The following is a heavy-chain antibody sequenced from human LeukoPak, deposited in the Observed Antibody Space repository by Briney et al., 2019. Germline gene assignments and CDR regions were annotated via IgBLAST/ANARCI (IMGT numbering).Heavy chain of an antibody. CDR3: ASYPRYMSSPPFDY. CDR2: MNPNTGDT. J-gene: IGHJ4*02. D-gene: IGHD3-9*01. CDR1: GYTFTGQF. Sequence: ASVKVSCKASGYTFTGQFMHWVRQAPGQGLEWMGWMNPNTGDTDYAQSFQGRLAMTRDTTISTAYMELSRLTSDDTAVYYCASYPRYMSSPPFDYWGQGTLLTVSS. V-gene: IGHV1-2*02.